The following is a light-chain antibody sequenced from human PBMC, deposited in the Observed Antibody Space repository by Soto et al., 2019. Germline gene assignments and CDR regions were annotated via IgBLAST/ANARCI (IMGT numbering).Light chain of an antibody. Sequence: QSALTQPPSASGSPGQSVTISCTGTSSDVGGYNYVSWYQQHPGKAPKLMIFEVSERPSGVPDRFSGSRSGNTASLTVSGLQAEDEADYYCSSYAGSNNFPLFGGGTQLTVL. J-gene: IGLJ2*01. V-gene: IGLV2-8*01. CDR3: SSYAGSNNFPL. CDR2: EVS. CDR1: SSDVGGYNY.